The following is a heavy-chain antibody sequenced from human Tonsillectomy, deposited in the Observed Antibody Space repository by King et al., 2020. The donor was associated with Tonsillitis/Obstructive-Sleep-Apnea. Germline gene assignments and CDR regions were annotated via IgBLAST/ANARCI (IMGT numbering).Heavy chain of an antibody. CDR3: ARGRPRDYYFDY. CDR1: GGSISSYY. CDR2: IYYSGIT. V-gene: IGHV4-59*01. J-gene: IGHJ4*01. Sequence: QLQESGPGLVKPSETLSLTCTVSGGSISSYYWSWIRQPPGKGLEWIGYIYYSGITNCNPSLKSRITISVDTCKNQFTLKLSSVTTADTAVYYCARGRPRDYYFDYWGHGTLVTVSS.